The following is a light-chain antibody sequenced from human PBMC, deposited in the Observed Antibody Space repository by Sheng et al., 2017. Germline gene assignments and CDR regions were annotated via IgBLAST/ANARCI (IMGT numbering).Light chain of an antibody. CDR2: VHP. J-gene: IGKJ4*01. CDR3: QYYGSSPVT. V-gene: IGKV3-20*01. Sequence: EIVLTQSPGTLSLSPGERATLSCRASQSLSVNYLAWYQQKPGQAPSSSSMVHPPGPLASQPGSVAVGPGTDSLSPSADWTLKDFAVYYCQYYGSSPVTFGGGTRVEV. CDR1: QSLSVNY.